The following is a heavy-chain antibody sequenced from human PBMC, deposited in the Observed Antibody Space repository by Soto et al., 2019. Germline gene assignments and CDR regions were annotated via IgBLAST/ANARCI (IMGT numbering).Heavy chain of an antibody. CDR3: ARLGYCSGGSCYYWFDP. CDR1: GGHISGGYYS. V-gene: IGHV4-30-2*01. Sequence: SETLSLTCAVSGGHISGGYYSWSWIRQPPGKGLEWIGFIYNSGSTYYNSSLKSRVTISVDRSKNQFSLKLSSVTAADTAVYYCARLGYCSGGSCYYWFDPWGQGTLVTVSS. J-gene: IGHJ5*02. CDR2: IYNSGST. D-gene: IGHD2-15*01.